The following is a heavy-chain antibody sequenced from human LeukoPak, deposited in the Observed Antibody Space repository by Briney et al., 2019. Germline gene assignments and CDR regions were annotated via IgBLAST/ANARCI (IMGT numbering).Heavy chain of an antibody. D-gene: IGHD3-10*01. J-gene: IGHJ5*02. Sequence: ASETLSLTCTVSGGSMSSYYWSWIRQPAGKGLEWIGRIYTSGSINYNPSLKSRVTISVDTSKNQFSLKLSSVTAADTAVYYCAREAEYSFGSGSYRLYNWFDPWGQGTLVTVSS. CDR2: IYTSGSI. CDR1: GGSMSSYY. V-gene: IGHV4-4*07. CDR3: AREAEYSFGSGSYRLYNWFDP.